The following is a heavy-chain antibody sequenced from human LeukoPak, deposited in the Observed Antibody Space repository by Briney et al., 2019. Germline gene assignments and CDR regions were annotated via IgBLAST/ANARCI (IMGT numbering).Heavy chain of an antibody. D-gene: IGHD3-9*01. CDR1: GFTFDDYA. CDR2: ISWNSGSI. CDR3: ARSGGILRYFDWLL. V-gene: IGHV3-9*01. J-gene: IGHJ4*02. Sequence: GGSLRLSCAASGFTFDDYAMHWVRQAPGKGLEWVSGISWNSGSIGYADSVKGRFTISRDNAKNSLYLQMNSLRAEDTAVYYCARSGGILRYFDWLLWGQGTLVTVSS.